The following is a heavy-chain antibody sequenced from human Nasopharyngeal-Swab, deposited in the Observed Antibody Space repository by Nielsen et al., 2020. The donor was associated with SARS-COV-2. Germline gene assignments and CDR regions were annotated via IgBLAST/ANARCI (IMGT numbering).Heavy chain of an antibody. D-gene: IGHD3-22*01. J-gene: IGHJ4*02. CDR1: GFIFSGSS. Sequence: GESLKISCAASGFIFSGSSLHWVRQASGKGLEWIGRIRSRANSYAPVYAASVKGRFTISRDDSKNTAYLQMNSLKTEDTAVYYCARAKDDSSGSLFDYWGQGNLVTVSS. V-gene: IGHV3-73*01. CDR3: ARAKDDSSGSLFDY. CDR2: IRSRANSYAP.